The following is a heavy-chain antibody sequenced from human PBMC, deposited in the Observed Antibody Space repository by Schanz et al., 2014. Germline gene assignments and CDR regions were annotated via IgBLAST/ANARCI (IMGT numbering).Heavy chain of an antibody. CDR3: TRGSGSRSYGWYYDS. CDR1: GFTFSNYA. Sequence: EVQLLESGGGLVQPGGSLRLSCAASGFTFSNYAMGWVRQTPGKGLEWVSTLSGSGAGTFYADSVKGRFTISRDNAKNTLYLQMNSVRAEDSAVYYCTRGSGSRSYGWYYDSWGQGTLVTVSS. CDR2: LSGSGAGT. J-gene: IGHJ4*02. V-gene: IGHV3-23*01. D-gene: IGHD3-10*01.